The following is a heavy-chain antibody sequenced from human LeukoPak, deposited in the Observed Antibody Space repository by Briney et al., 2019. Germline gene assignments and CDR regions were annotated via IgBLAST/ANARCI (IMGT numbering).Heavy chain of an antibody. Sequence: GSSVEVSCKASGGTFSRYAISWVRQAPGQGLEWMGGIIPIFGTANYAQKFQGRVTITADKSTSTAYMELSSLRSEDTAVYYCASATTSSSLPSLGYWGQGTLVTVSS. CDR2: IIPIFGTA. J-gene: IGHJ4*02. V-gene: IGHV1-69*06. CDR1: GGTFSRYA. D-gene: IGHD2-2*01. CDR3: ASATTSSSLPSLGY.